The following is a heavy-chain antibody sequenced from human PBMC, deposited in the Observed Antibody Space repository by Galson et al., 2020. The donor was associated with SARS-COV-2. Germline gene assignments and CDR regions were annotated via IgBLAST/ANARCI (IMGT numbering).Heavy chain of an antibody. CDR2: ISGSGGNT. J-gene: IGHJ4*02. V-gene: IGHV3-23*01. D-gene: IGHD6-19*01. CDR3: ATDLQGIAVDRFDY. Sequence: TGGSLRLSCAASGFTFSSYAMSWVRQAPGKGLEWVSSISGSGGNTYYADSVKGRFTISRDNSKSTLYLQMNSLRAEDTAVYFCATDLQGIAVDRFDYWGLGTLVTVSS. CDR1: GFTFSSYA.